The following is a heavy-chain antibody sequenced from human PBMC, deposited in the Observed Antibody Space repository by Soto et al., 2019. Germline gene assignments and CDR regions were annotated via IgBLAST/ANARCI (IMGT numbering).Heavy chain of an antibody. CDR2: IYNSGAT. J-gene: IGHJ4*02. CDR3: ARDQPSDY. CDR1: GGSVSSGSYY. Sequence: SETLSLTCTVSGGSVSSGSYYWTWIRQPPGKGLEWIGYIYNSGATNYNPSLKSRVTISVDTSKNQFSLRLTSVTAADTAVYYCARDQPSDYWGQGTLVTVSS. V-gene: IGHV4-61*01.